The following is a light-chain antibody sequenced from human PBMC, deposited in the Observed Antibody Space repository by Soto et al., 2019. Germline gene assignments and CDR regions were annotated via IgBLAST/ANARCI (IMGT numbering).Light chain of an antibody. CDR2: DVT. V-gene: IGLV2-11*01. J-gene: IGLJ1*01. CDR1: SSDFGAYNF. CDR3: CSYAGSYTFDV. Sequence: QSVLTQPRSVSGSPGQSVSISCTGTSSDFGAYNFVSWYQKHPGKAPRILIYDVTKRPAAVPARFSGSKSGNTASLTISGLQAEDEADYYCCSYAGSYTFDVFGTGTKLTVL.